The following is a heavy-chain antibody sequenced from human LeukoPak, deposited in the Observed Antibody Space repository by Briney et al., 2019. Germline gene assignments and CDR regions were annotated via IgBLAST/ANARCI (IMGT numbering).Heavy chain of an antibody. V-gene: IGHV3-23*01. Sequence: QPGGSLRLSCAASGFTFSSYAMSWVRQAPGKGLEWVSAISGSGGSTYYADSVKGRFTISRDNSKNTLYLQMNSLRAEDTAVYYCAKDSGGRWFRELTPYAWGQGTLVTVSS. J-gene: IGHJ5*02. D-gene: IGHD3-10*01. CDR1: GFTFSSYA. CDR2: ISGSGGST. CDR3: AKDSGGRWFRELTPYA.